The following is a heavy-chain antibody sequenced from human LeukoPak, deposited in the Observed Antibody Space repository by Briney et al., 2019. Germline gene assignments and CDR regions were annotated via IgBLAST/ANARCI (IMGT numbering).Heavy chain of an antibody. J-gene: IGHJ4*02. CDR3: ARPGKVRGLINN. CDR2: INHSGNT. CDR1: GFTFSSYA. D-gene: IGHD3-10*01. Sequence: PGGSLRLSCAASGFTFSSYAMSWVRQPPGKGLEWIGEINHSGNTNYNPSLKSRVTISVDTSKNQFSLTLSSVTAADTAVYYCARPGKVRGLINNWGQGTLVTVSS. V-gene: IGHV4-34*08.